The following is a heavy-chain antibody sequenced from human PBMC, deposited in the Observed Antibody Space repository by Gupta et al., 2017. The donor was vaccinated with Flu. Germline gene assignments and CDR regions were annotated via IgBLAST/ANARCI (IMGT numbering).Heavy chain of an antibody. CDR2: IKQEGSEK. CDR3: ARDFRDLDV. Sequence: SGFIFGSYWMGWVRQAPGKGLEWVANIKQEGSEKNYVDSVKGRFTISRDNAKNSLSLQMNNLRGEDTAVYYCARDFRDLDVWGQGTTVTVSS. V-gene: IGHV3-7*01. J-gene: IGHJ6*02. CDR1: GFIFGSYW.